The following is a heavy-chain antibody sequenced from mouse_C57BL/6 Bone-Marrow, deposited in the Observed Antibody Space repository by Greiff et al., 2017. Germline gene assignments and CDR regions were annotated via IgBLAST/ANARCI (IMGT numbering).Heavy chain of an antibody. CDR2: IDPENGDT. D-gene: IGHD2-4*01. J-gene: IGHJ1*03. Sequence: VQLKQSGAELVRPGASVKLSCTASGFNIKDDYMHWVKQRPEQGLEWIGWIDPENGDTEYASKFPGKATIPADTSSNTAYLQLSSLTSEDTAVYYCTTCFYECDGPRYWYFDVWGTGTTVTVSS. V-gene: IGHV14-4*01. CDR3: TTCFYECDGPRYWYFDV. CDR1: GFNIKDDY.